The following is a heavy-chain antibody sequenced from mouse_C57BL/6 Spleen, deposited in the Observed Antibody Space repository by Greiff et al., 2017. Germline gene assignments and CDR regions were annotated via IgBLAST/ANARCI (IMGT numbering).Heavy chain of an antibody. CDR1: GFTFSDYY. V-gene: IGHV5-12*01. J-gene: IGHJ4*01. D-gene: IGHD2-12*01. CDR2: ISNGGGST. CDR3: ARHRYPYAMDY. Sequence: EVQGVESGGGLVQPGGSLKLSCAASGFTFSDYYMYWVRQTPEKRLEWVAYISNGGGSTYYPDTVKGRFTISRDNAKNTLYLQMSRLKSEDTAMYYCARHRYPYAMDYWGQGTSVTVSS.